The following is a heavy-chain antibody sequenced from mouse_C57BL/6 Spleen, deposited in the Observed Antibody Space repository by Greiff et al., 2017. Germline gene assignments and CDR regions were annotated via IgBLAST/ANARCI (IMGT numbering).Heavy chain of an antibody. CDR2: INYDGSST. Sequence: EVKLMESEGGLVQPGSSMKLSCTASGLTFSDYYMAWVRQVPEKGLEWVANINYDGSSTYYLDSLKSRFIISRDNAKNILYLQMSSLKSEDTATYYCARDRTVVYAMDYWGQGTSGTVSS. CDR1: GLTFSDYY. J-gene: IGHJ4*01. CDR3: ARDRTVVYAMDY. V-gene: IGHV5-16*01.